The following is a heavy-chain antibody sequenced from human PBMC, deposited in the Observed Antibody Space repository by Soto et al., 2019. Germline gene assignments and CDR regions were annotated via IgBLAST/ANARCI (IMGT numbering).Heavy chain of an antibody. Sequence: LKISCKGSGYNFTTFWIGWVRQMPGKGLEWMGIIYPGDSETKYSPDFEGQVTISADRSTNTAYLQWRSLRASDTAMYYCARLGFPGAIYFDSWGLGTLVTVSS. CDR3: ARLGFPGAIYFDS. CDR2: IYPGDSET. CDR1: GYNFTTFW. J-gene: IGHJ4*02. V-gene: IGHV5-51*01.